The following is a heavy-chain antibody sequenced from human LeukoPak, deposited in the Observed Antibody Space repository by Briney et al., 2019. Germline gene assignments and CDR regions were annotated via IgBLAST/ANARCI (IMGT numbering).Heavy chain of an antibody. D-gene: IGHD6-19*01. CDR2: INWNGGST. CDR1: GLTFDDYG. V-gene: IGHV3-20*04. J-gene: IGHJ4*02. CDR3: ARDGLGPKGGRFDY. Sequence: GGSLRLSCAASGLTFDDYGMSWVRQAPGKGLEWVSGINWNGGSTGYADSVKGRFTISRGNAKNSLYLQMNSLRAEDTALYYCARDGLGPKGGRFDYWGQGTLVTVSS.